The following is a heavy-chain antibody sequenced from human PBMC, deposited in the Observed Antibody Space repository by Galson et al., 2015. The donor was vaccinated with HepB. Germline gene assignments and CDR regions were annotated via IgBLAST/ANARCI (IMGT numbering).Heavy chain of an antibody. J-gene: IGHJ4*02. CDR2: INHSGST. D-gene: IGHD5-18*01. CDR1: GGSFSGYY. CDR3: ARHGRRIQLWYIDY. V-gene: IGHV4-34*01. Sequence: ETLSLTCAVYGGSFSGYYWSWIRQPPGKGLEWIGEINHSGSTNYNPSLKSRVTISVDTSKNQFSLKLSSVTAADTAEYYCARHGRRIQLWYIDYWGQGTLVTVSS.